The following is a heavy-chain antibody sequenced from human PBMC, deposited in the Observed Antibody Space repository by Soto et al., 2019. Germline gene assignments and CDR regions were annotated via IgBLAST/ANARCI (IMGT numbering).Heavy chain of an antibody. CDR1: GFTFSDYA. Sequence: EVQLLESGGGLVQPGGSLRLSCAASGFTFSDYAMTWIRQAPGKGLEWVSVISGSGGSTFYADSVKGRFTIYSDSSKNTVYLQMNSLRVEDTAVDYCARDLSSTWYPLDYWGQGTLVTVSS. D-gene: IGHD6-13*01. V-gene: IGHV3-23*01. CDR2: ISGSGGST. J-gene: IGHJ4*02. CDR3: ARDLSSTWYPLDY.